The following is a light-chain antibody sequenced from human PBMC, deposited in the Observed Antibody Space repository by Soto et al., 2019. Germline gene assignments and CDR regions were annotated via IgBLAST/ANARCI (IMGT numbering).Light chain of an antibody. V-gene: IGKV3-15*01. CDR2: GAS. J-gene: IGKJ2*01. CDR1: QSVSRN. Sequence: EIVMTQSPATLSVSPGERATLSCRASQSVSRNLAWFQQQPSQAPRLLIYGASTRAHDIPARFIGSGSGTEFPLTISSLQSEDFAVYYCQHYNDWPPVYTFGQGTKLEIK. CDR3: QHYNDWPPVYT.